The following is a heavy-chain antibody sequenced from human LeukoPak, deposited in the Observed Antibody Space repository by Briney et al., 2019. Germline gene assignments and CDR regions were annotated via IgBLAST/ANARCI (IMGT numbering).Heavy chain of an antibody. D-gene: IGHD3-3*01. CDR3: ASPVKYYDTWSGYPPFDY. CDR1: GGTFISYA. J-gene: IGHJ4*02. CDR2: IIPIFGTA. V-gene: IGHV1-69*01. Sequence: GSSVKVSCKASGGTFISYAISWVRQAPGQGLEWMGGIIPIFGTANYAQKFQGRVTITADESTSTAYMELSSLRSEDTAIYYCASPVKYYDTWSGYPPFDYWGQGTLVTVSS.